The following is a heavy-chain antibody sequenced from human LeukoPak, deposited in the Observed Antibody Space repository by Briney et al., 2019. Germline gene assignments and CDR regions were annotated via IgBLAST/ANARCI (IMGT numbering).Heavy chain of an antibody. J-gene: IGHJ5*02. D-gene: IGHD3/OR15-3a*01. V-gene: IGHV3-30*04. CDR3: ARDATLKTYYYDLNWFDP. CDR1: GFTFSSYA. Sequence: GGSLRLSCAASGFTFSSYAMHWVRQAPGKGLEWVAVISYDGSNKYYADSVKGRFTISRDNSKNTLYLQISSLKAEDTAVYYCARDATLKTYYYDLNWFDPWGQGTLVTVSS. CDR2: ISYDGSNK.